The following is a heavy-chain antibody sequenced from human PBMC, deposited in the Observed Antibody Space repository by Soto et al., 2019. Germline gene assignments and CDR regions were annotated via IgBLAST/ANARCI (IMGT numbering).Heavy chain of an antibody. J-gene: IGHJ4*02. Sequence: PLELLPVTYSVVGGTSRGYDGTWIRKPPGKGLEWLAYIYSGGTTDSNPSLKSRVTMSVDTSKNQFSLNLSSVTAADTAVYFCARVWLSTGDCMAFLDYLGPGTLVTVSS. D-gene: IGHD2-21*01. CDR3: ARVWLSTGDCMAFLDY. CDR2: IYSGGTT. CDR1: GGTSRGYD. V-gene: IGHV4-59*01.